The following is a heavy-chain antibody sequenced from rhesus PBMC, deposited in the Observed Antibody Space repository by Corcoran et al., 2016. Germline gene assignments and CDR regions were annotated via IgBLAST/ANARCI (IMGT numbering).Heavy chain of an antibody. J-gene: IGHJ4*01. D-gene: IGHD3-16*01. Sequence: QVKLQQWGEGLVKPSETLSLTCALYGGSISGYYSWSWIRQAPGKGLEWIGNIDGNGASTNYHPTHKNRVTISKDTSKNQFSLKLSSVTAADTAVYYCARARAYSGSSYHYFDYWGQGVLVTVSS. CDR1: GGSISGYYS. CDR3: ARARAYSGSSYHYFDY. CDR2: IDGNGAST. V-gene: IGHV4-73*01.